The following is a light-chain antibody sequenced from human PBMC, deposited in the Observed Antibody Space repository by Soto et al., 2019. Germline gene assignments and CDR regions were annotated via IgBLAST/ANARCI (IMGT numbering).Light chain of an antibody. V-gene: IGKV3-11*01. CDR3: QQRSGWPLT. CDR2: DAS. Sequence: EIVLTQSPATLSLSPGIRATLSCRASQSVSSYLAWYQQKPGQAPRLLIYDASNRATGIPARFSGSGSGTDFTLTISSLEPEDFAVYYCQQRSGWPLTFGGGTKVEIK. J-gene: IGKJ4*01. CDR1: QSVSSY.